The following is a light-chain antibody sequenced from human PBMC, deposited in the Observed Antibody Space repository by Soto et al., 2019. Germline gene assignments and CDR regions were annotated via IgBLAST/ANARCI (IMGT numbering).Light chain of an antibody. CDR3: QQYYSSPTWT. CDR1: QNIFYSSNNKNY. V-gene: IGKV4-1*01. Sequence: DIVMTQSPDSLAVSPGERATINCKSSQNIFYSSNNKNYLAWYQQKPGQPPKLLIYWASTRESGVPDRFSGSGSGTDFTLTISSLQAEDVAIYYCQQYYSSPTWTFGQGTKVEIK. J-gene: IGKJ1*01. CDR2: WAS.